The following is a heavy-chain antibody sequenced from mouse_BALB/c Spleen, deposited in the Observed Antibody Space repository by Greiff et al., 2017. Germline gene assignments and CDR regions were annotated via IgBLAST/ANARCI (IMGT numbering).Heavy chain of an antibody. V-gene: IGHV3-8*02. CDR3: ARYVYGSRDYYAMDY. CDR2: ISYSGST. J-gene: IGHJ4*01. D-gene: IGHD1-1*01. Sequence: EVQLQESGPSLVKPSQTLSLTCSVTGDSITSGYWNWIRKFPGNKLEYMGYISYSGSTYYNPSLKSRISITRDTSKNQYYLQLNSVTTEDTATYYCARYVYGSRDYYAMDYWGQGTSVTVSS. CDR1: GDSITSGY.